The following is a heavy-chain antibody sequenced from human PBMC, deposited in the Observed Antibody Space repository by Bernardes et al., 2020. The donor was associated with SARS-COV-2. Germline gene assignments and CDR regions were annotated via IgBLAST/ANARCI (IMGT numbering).Heavy chain of an antibody. D-gene: IGHD5-12*01. CDR3: ASEVLPFGGFDF. CDR1: GFTFSNSD. J-gene: IGHJ4*02. V-gene: IGHV3-35*01. CDR2: VSWNGSRT. Sequence: GGSLRLSCAASGFTFSNSDMNWVHQAPGKGLEWVSGVSWNGSRTHYADSVKGRFIISRDNSRNTLYLQTNSLRVDDTAIYYCASEVLPFGGFDFGGQGTLVTVSS.